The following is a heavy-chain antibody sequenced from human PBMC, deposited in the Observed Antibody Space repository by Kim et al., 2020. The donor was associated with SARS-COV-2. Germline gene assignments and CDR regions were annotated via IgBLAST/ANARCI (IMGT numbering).Heavy chain of an antibody. J-gene: IGHJ5*02. Sequence: VKGRFTSSRDNAKNTLYLQMNSLRAEDTAVYYCVRAAEGNMLTGYSIWFDPWGQGTLVTVSS. CDR3: VRAAEGNMLTGYSIWFDP. D-gene: IGHD3-9*01. V-gene: IGHV3-74*01.